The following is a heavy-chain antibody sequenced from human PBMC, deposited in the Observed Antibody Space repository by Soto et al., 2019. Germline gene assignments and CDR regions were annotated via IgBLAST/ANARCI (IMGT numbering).Heavy chain of an antibody. J-gene: IGHJ6*02. CDR2: IVVGSGNT. CDR1: GFTFTSSA. D-gene: IGHD5-18*01. V-gene: IGHV1-58*01. CDR3: AAVGTGPYSYGHRGGDYYYGMDV. Sequence: QLQLVQSGPEVKKPGTSVKVSCKASGFTFTSSAVQWVRQARGQRLEWIGWIVVGSGNTNYAQKCQERVTITRDMSTSTAYMALSSLRSEDTAVYYCAAVGTGPYSYGHRGGDYYYGMDVWGQGTTVTVSS.